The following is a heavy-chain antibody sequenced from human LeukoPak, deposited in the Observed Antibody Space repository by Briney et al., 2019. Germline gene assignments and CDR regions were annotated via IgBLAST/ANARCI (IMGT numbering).Heavy chain of an antibody. CDR2: IYSGGST. CDR3: ARVWRTQFDY. J-gene: IGHJ4*02. D-gene: IGHD1/OR15-1a*01. CDR1: GFTVSSNY. V-gene: IGHV3-53*01. Sequence: GGSLRLSCAASGFTVSSNYMSWVRQAPGKGPEWVSVIYSGGSTYYADSVKGRFTISRDNSKNTLYLQMNSLRAEDTAVYYCARVWRTQFDYWGQGTLVTVSS.